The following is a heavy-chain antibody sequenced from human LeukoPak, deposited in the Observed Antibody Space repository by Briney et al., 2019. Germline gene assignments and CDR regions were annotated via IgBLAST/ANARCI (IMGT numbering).Heavy chain of an antibody. CDR3: AMSYYGSGSYAFDI. CDR2: INSDGSSI. CDR1: GFTFSSHW. J-gene: IGHJ3*02. D-gene: IGHD3-10*01. Sequence: GGSLRLSCAASGFTFSSHWMHWVRQAPGKGLVWVSRINSDGSSISYADSVKGRFTISRDNAKNTLYLQMNSLRAEDTAVYYCAMSYYGSGSYAFDIWGQGTMVTVSS. V-gene: IGHV3-74*01.